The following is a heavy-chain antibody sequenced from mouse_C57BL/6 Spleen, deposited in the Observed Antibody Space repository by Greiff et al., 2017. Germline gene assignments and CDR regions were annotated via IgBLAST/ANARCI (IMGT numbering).Heavy chain of an antibody. D-gene: IGHD2-13*01. J-gene: IGHJ2*01. CDR1: GYTFTSYW. CDR3: ARAGEYFYFDY. Sequence: QVQLQQPGAELVMPGASVKLSCKASGYTFTSYWMHWVKQRPGQGLEWIGEIDPSDSYTNYNQKFKGKSTLTVDKSSSTAYMQLSSLTSEDSAVYYCARAGEYFYFDYWGQGTTLTVSS. CDR2: IDPSDSYT. V-gene: IGHV1-69*01.